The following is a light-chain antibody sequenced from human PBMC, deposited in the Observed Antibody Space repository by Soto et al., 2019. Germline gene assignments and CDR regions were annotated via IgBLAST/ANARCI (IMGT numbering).Light chain of an antibody. CDR3: SSYAGSTTLGV. J-gene: IGLJ2*01. CDR1: SSDVGNYNL. CDR2: GVT. V-gene: IGLV2-23*02. Sequence: QSALTQPASVSGSPGQSITISCTGTSSDVGNYNLVSWFQQHPGKAPKLIIYGVTKRPSGVSNRFSGSKSGNTASLTISGLQAEDEADYYCSSYAGSTTLGVFGGGTMLTVL.